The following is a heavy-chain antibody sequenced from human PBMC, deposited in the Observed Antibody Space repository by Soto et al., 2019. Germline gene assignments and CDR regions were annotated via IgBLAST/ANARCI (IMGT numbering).Heavy chain of an antibody. CDR1: GYTFSSYA. V-gene: IGHV1-3*05. D-gene: IGHD3-10*01. CDR3: ARGGPPIDY. J-gene: IGHJ4*02. Sequence: QVQLVQSGAEEKKPGASVKVSCKASGYTFSSYAMDWARQATGQSLEWMGRINAGNCNTKSSQKFQGRVTITRDTSASTAYMELSSLRSEDTAVYYVARGGPPIDYWCQGTLVTVSS. CDR2: INAGNCNT.